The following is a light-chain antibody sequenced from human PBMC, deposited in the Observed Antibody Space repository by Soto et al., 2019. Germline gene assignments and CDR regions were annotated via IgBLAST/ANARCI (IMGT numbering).Light chain of an antibody. Sequence: DIQMTQSPSTLSASVGDRVTITCRASQSISSWLAWYQQKPGKAPKLLIYKASSLESGVPSRLSGSGSGTEFTLTISSLQPDDFATYYCQQYNSWWTFGQGTKVEIK. J-gene: IGKJ1*01. CDR3: QQYNSWWT. CDR1: QSISSW. CDR2: KAS. V-gene: IGKV1-5*03.